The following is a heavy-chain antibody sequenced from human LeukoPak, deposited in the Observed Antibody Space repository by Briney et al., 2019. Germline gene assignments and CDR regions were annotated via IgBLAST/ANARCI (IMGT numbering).Heavy chain of an antibody. CDR3: ARRVAVTGIYCFDH. CDR2: VYYSGAT. Sequence: PSETLSLTCTVSGGSISTYYWSWIRQPPAKGLEWIGYVYYSGATNYNPSLKSRVTISLDTSKNQFSLRLTSVTAADTAVYYCARRVAVTGIYCFDHWGQGTPVTVSS. CDR1: GGSISTYY. J-gene: IGHJ4*02. D-gene: IGHD6-19*01. V-gene: IGHV4-59*08.